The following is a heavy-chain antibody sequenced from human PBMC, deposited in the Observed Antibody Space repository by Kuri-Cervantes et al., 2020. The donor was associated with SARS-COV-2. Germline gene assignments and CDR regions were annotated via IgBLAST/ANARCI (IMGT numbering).Heavy chain of an antibody. V-gene: IGHV3-7*03. J-gene: IGHJ6*03. D-gene: IGHD1-14*01. CDR2: IKQDGSEK. CDR3: AKAYTLSYYYYMDV. Sequence: LSLTCAASGFTFSSYWMSWVRQAPGKGLEWVANIKQDGSEKYYADSVKGRFTISRDNSKNTLYLQMNSLRAEDTAVYYCAKAYTLSYYYYMDVWGKGTTVTVSS. CDR1: GFTFSSYW.